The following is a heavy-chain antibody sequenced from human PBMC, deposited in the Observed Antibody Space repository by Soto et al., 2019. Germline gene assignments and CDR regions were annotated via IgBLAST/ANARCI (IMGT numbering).Heavy chain of an antibody. D-gene: IGHD4-17*01. J-gene: IGHJ6*02. CDR2: ISYDGSNK. Sequence: GGSLRLSCAASGFTFSSYGMHWVRQAPGKGLEWVAVISYDGSNKYYADSVKGRFTISRDNSKNTLYLQMNSLRAEDTAVYYCATERTDDYGDYRDYYYGMDVWGQGTTVTVS. CDR3: ATERTDDYGDYRDYYYGMDV. V-gene: IGHV3-30*03. CDR1: GFTFSSYG.